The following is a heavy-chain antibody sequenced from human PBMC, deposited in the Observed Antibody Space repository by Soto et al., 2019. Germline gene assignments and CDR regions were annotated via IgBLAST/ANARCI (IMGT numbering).Heavy chain of an antibody. Sequence: PSETLSLTCTVSGGSISSSSYYWGWIRQPPGKGLEWIGSIYYSGSTYYNPSLKSRVTISVDTSKNQFSLKLSSVTAADTAVYYCARHTEYSGSDPRFYYFDYWGQGTLVTVSS. CDR2: IYYSGST. V-gene: IGHV4-39*01. D-gene: IGHD5-12*01. J-gene: IGHJ4*02. CDR3: ARHTEYSGSDPRFYYFDY. CDR1: GGSISSSSYY.